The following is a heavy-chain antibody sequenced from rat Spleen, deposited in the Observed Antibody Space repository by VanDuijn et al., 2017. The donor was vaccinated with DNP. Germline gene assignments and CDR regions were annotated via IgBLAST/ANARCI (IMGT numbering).Heavy chain of an antibody. D-gene: IGHD1-11*01. CDR2: IWTGGGT. J-gene: IGHJ3*01. Sequence: QVQLKESGPGLVQPSQTLSLTCTVSGFSLTSYNVHWVRQPAGKGLEWMGVIWTGGGTDYNSALKSRLSISRDTSKSQVFLKMNSLQTEDTAIYFCTRGSRGAYWGQGTLVTVSS. CDR1: GFSLTSYN. V-gene: IGHV2-30*01. CDR3: TRGSRGAY.